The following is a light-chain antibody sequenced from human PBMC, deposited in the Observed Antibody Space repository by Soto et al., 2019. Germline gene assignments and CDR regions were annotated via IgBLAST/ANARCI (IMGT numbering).Light chain of an antibody. CDR3: QQYGTTPRT. J-gene: IGKJ1*01. V-gene: IGKV3-20*01. CDR1: QTIKKNY. CDR2: GAS. Sequence: IVLTQSPCTLSLSPGEGTTLSCSASQTIKKNYLAWYQQKAGQAPRLLIYGASSRATGVPDRFRGSGSETDFTLTISRLEPEDFAVYYCQQYGTTPRTFGQGTKVDIK.